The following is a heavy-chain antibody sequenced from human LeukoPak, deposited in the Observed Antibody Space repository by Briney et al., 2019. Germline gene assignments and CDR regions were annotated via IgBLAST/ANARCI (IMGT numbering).Heavy chain of an antibody. J-gene: IGHJ4*02. D-gene: IGHD5-24*01. CDR3: AGLHGRDGYNFGPGDDY. CDR2: IYPGDSDT. CDR1: GYSFTSYW. V-gene: IGHV5-51*01. Sequence: GESLKISCKGSGYSFTSYWIGWVRQMPGKGLEWMGIIYPGDSDTRCSPSFQGQVTISADKSISTAYLQWSSLKASDTAMYYCAGLHGRDGYNFGPGDDYWGQGTLVTVSS.